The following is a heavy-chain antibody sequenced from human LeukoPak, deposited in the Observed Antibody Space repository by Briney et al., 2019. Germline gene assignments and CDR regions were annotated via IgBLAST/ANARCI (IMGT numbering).Heavy chain of an antibody. J-gene: IGHJ4*02. CDR1: GGSISSSSYY. Sequence: ASETLSLTCTVSGGSISSSSYYWGWIRQPPGKGLEWIGSIYYSGSTYYNPSLKSRVTISVDTSKNQFSLKLSSVTAADTAVYYCARGEKESSGDYWGQGTLVTVSS. D-gene: IGHD3-22*01. CDR2: IYYSGST. V-gene: IGHV4-39*01. CDR3: ARGEKESSGDY.